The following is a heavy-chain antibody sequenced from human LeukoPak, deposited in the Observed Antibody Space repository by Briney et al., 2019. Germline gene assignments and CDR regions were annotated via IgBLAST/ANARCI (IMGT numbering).Heavy chain of an antibody. V-gene: IGHV3-7*01. Sequence: GGSLRLSCAASGFTFSHFWMSWVRQAPGKGLEWVAYIKKTGSETYYVDSVKGRFTITRDNTRNSLFLQMYSLRAEDTAVYFCAREDGYCSGGNCYSYFDSWGQGTQVTVSS. CDR3: AREDGYCSGGNCYSYFDS. CDR1: GFTFSHFW. CDR2: IKKTGSET. D-gene: IGHD2-15*01. J-gene: IGHJ4*02.